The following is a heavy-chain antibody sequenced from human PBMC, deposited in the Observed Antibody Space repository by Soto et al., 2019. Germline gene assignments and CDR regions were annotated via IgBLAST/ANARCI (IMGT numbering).Heavy chain of an antibody. CDR3: ARHFAPVRFGELLSYFDY. Sequence: SETMSLTCTVSGGYISSISYYWGWIRPPPGKGLEWIGSIYYSGSTYYNPSLKSRVTISVDTSKNQFSLKLSSVTAADTAVYYCARHFAPVRFGELLSYFDYRGQGTLVTVSS. J-gene: IGHJ4*02. CDR2: IYYSGST. CDR1: GGYISSISYY. V-gene: IGHV4-39*01. D-gene: IGHD3-10*01.